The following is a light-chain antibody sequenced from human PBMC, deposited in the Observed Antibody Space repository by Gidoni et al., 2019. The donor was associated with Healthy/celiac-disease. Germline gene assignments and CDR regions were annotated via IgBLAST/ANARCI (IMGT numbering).Light chain of an antibody. CDR3: AAWDDSLNGQEV. CDR1: SSNIGRNN. J-gene: IGLJ3*02. Sequence: QSVLTQPLSASGTPGQRVTISCSGSSSNIGRNNVNWYQQLPGTAPKLLIYSDNQRPSGVPDRFSGSKSGTSASLAISGLQSEDEADYYCAAWDDSLNGQEVFGGGTKLTVL. CDR2: SDN. V-gene: IGLV1-44*01.